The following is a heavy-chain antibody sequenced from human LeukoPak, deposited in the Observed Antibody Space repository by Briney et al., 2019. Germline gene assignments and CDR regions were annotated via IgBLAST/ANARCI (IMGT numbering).Heavy chain of an antibody. D-gene: IGHD3-22*01. V-gene: IGHV4-59*08. Sequence: SETLSLTCTVSGASINNNFWTWIRQPPGKGLEWIGYIYSSGSANYNPSLKSRVIISGDTSKNQSSLNLTSVTAADTAVYFCARHRDYYDTWGHGTLVTVSS. CDR1: GASINNNF. CDR2: IYSSGSA. CDR3: ARHRDYYDT. J-gene: IGHJ4*01.